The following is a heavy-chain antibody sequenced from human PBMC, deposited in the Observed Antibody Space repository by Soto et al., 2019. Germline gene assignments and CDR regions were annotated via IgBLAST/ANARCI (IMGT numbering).Heavy chain of an antibody. CDR2: IWYDGSNK. D-gene: IGHD6-13*01. CDR3: ARGQGYKRWYYVGLDY. CDR1: GFTFSSYG. V-gene: IGHV3-33*01. J-gene: IGHJ4*02. Sequence: PGVWLRLSCAASGFTFSSYGMHWVRQASGKELERVAVIWYDGSNKYEADSVKCRFTISRDNSKNTLYLQMNSLRAEDTAVYYCARGQGYKRWYYVGLDYWGRGTLVTAPS.